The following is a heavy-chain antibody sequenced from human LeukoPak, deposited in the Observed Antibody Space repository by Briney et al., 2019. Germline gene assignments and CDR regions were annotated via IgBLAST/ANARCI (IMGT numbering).Heavy chain of an antibody. CDR1: GFTFSNYA. V-gene: IGHV3-23*01. D-gene: IGHD3-9*01. Sequence: GGSLRLSCAASGFTFSNYATSWVRQAPGKGLEWVSAITGGGSGIYYADSMKSRFTISRDNSKNTLYLQINSLRAEDTAVYYCAKWGDYDVLTGYYVSDYWGQGTLVTVSS. J-gene: IGHJ4*02. CDR3: AKWGDYDVLTGYYVSDY. CDR2: ITGGGSGI.